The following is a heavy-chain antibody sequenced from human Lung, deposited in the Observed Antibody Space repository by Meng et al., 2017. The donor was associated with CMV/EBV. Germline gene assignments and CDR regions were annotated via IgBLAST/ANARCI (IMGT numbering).Heavy chain of an antibody. CDR1: GITFSRYG. CDR2: IENDGSNK. V-gene: IGHV3-30*02. CDR3: VKFFRWDQPDDAFDI. J-gene: IGHJ3*02. D-gene: IGHD1-26*01. Sequence: SXAASGITFSRYGMDWVRQGPGKGLEWVAFIENDGSNKYYADSVKGRFTISRDNSKNTVHLQMNSLRAEDTALYYCVKFFRWDQPDDAFDIWGHGTXVTVSS.